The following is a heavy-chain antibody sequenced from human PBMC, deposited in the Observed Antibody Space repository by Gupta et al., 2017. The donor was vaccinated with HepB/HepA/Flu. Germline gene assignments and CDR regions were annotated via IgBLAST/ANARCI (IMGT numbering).Heavy chain of an antibody. Sequence: EVQLVESGGGLVKPGGSLRLSCAASGFTFSSYSMNWVRQAPGKGLEWVSSISSSSSYIYYADSVKGRFTISRDNAKNSLYLQMNSLRAEDTAVYYCARDLRGYSSDFDYWGQGTLVIVSS. V-gene: IGHV3-21*01. CDR3: ARDLRGYSSDFDY. J-gene: IGHJ4*02. D-gene: IGHD5-18*01. CDR1: GFTFSSYS. CDR2: ISSSSSYI.